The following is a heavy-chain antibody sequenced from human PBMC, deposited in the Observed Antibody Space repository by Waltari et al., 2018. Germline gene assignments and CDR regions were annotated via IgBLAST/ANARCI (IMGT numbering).Heavy chain of an antibody. CDR1: GGSTSSSSYY. Sequence: QLQLQESGPGLVKPSETLSLTCSVSGGSTSSSSYYWSWIRQPPGKGLEWIGSIYYTGTTYYNPSLKSRLTISVDTSKNQFSLKLTSVTAADTAVYYCAKRIQQNGLDLWGQGTTVIVS. J-gene: IGHJ6*02. CDR2: IYYTGTT. D-gene: IGHD1-1*01. CDR3: AKRIQQNGLDL. V-gene: IGHV4-39*01.